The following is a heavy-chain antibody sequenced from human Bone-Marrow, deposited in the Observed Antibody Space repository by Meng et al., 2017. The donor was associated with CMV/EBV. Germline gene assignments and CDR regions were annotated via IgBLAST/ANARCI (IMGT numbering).Heavy chain of an antibody. Sequence: GESLKISCAASGFTFSDYYMSWIRQAPGKGLEWVSYISSSGSTIYYADSVKGRFTISRDNAKNSLYLQMNSLRAEDTAVYYCARARGTSNYYYYGMDVWGQGTTVTVSS. CDR2: ISSSGSTI. V-gene: IGHV3-11*04. J-gene: IGHJ6*02. CDR3: ARARGTSNYYYYGMDV. CDR1: GFTFSDYY. D-gene: IGHD1-1*01.